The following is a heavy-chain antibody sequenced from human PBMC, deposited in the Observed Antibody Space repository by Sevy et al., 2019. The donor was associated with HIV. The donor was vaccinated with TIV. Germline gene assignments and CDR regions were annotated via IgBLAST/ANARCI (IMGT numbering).Heavy chain of an antibody. V-gene: IGHV3-48*03. CDR1: GFRFSSYE. CDR2: ISNSGTNI. CDR3: ARDSPPSATTVAHFDY. D-gene: IGHD4-17*01. Sequence: GGSLRLSCAASGFRFSSYEMNWVRQAPGKGLEWVASISNSGTNIYYSDSVRGRFTISRDTAKNSLYLQMNSLRAEDTAVYYCARDSPPSATTVAHFDYWGQGTLVTVSS. J-gene: IGHJ4*02.